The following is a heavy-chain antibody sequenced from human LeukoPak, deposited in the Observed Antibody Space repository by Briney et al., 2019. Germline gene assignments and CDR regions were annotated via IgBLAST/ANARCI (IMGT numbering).Heavy chain of an antibody. CDR1: GFTLNRYW. D-gene: IGHD1-14*01. CDR2: MNEDGGER. V-gene: IGHV3-7*01. J-gene: IGHJ4*02. CDR3: ARGGNLEN. Sequence: GGSLRLSCAASGFTLNRYWMSWVRQAPGKGLEWVASMNEDGGERHYVDSVKGRFTISRDNAKNSLYLQMNSLRAEDTAVYYCARGGNLENWGGGTLVTVSS.